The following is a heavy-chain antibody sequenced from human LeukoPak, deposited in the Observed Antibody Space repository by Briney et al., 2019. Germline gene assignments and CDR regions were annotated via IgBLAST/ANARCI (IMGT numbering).Heavy chain of an antibody. J-gene: IGHJ4*02. CDR2: INHSGST. D-gene: IGHD6-19*01. Sequence: PSETLSLTCAVYGGSFSGYYWSWIRQPPGKGLEWIGEINHSGSTNYNPSLKSRVTISVDTSKNQFSLKLSSVTAADTAVYYCARGSRARAVAGRFDYWGQGTLVTASS. CDR1: GGSFSGYY. CDR3: ARGSRARAVAGRFDY. V-gene: IGHV4-34*01.